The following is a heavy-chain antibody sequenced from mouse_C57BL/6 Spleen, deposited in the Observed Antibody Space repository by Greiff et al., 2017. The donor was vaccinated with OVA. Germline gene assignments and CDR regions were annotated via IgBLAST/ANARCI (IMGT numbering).Heavy chain of an antibody. Sequence: QVQLQQPGAELVKPGASVKLSCKASGYTFTSYWMHWVKQRPGQGLEWIGMIHPNSGSTNYNEKFKSKATLTVDKSSSTAYMQRSSLTSEDSAVYYCAREGDLATTVVAGFDYWGQGTTLTVSS. CDR3: AREGDLATTVVAGFDY. D-gene: IGHD1-1*01. J-gene: IGHJ2*01. V-gene: IGHV1-64*01. CDR1: GYTFTSYW. CDR2: IHPNSGST.